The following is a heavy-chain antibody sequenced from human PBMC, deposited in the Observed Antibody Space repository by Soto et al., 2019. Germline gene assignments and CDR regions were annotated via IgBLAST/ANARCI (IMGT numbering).Heavy chain of an antibody. CDR3: AKDPRGAVADIFDY. J-gene: IGHJ4*02. Sequence: GGSLRLSCVASGFTFSSYAMGWVRQAPGKGLEWVSAISGSGGSTYYADSVQGRFTISRDNSKNTLYLQMNSLRAEDTAVYYCAKDPRGAVADIFDYWGQGTLVTVSS. D-gene: IGHD6-19*01. CDR1: GFTFSSYA. CDR2: ISGSGGST. V-gene: IGHV3-23*01.